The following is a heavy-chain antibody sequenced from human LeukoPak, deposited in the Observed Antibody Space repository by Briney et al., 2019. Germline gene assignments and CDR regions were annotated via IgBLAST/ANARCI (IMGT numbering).Heavy chain of an antibody. CDR2: INHSGST. Sequence: SSETLSLTCAVYGGSFSGYYWSWIRQLPGKGLEWIGEINHSGSTNYNPSLKSRVTISVDTSKNQFSLKLSSVTAADTAVYYCARRERALQYYYDSSGYYIHWGQGTLVTVSS. CDR3: ARRERALQYYYDSSGYYIH. CDR1: GGSFSGYY. J-gene: IGHJ4*02. V-gene: IGHV4-34*01. D-gene: IGHD3-22*01.